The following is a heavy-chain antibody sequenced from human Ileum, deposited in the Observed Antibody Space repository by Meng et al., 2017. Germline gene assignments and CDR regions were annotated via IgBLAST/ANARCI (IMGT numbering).Heavy chain of an antibody. CDR3: ATSSYSTSWYYFDY. Sequence: GESLKISCSASGFTFSSYAMSWVRQAPGKGLEWVSAISDSGGTTYSADSVKGRFTISRDNSRNTLYLQMNSLRAEDTAVYYCATSSYSTSWYYFDYWGQGTLVTVSS. CDR2: ISDSGGTT. CDR1: GFTFSSYA. V-gene: IGHV3-23*01. D-gene: IGHD2-2*01. J-gene: IGHJ4*01.